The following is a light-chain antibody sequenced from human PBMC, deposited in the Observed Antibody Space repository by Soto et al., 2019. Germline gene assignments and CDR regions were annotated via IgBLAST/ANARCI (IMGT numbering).Light chain of an antibody. CDR2: YDD. J-gene: IGLJ1*01. CDR3: QVWAVNIDHSGV. CDR1: NIGSKG. Sequence: SYELTQPPSVSVAPGKTATITCEGDNIGSKGVHWYQQKPGQAPVLVIYYDDDRPSGIPDRFSGSNSANTATLTINRVEAGDEADYYCQVWAVNIDHSGVFGTGTKVTVL. V-gene: IGLV3-21*04.